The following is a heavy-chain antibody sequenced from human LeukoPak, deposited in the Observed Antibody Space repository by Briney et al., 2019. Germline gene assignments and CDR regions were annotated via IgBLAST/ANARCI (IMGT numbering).Heavy chain of an antibody. V-gene: IGHV1-18*01. CDR3: ARVLMTTVKGGFDP. J-gene: IGHJ5*02. CDR1: GGTFTSYG. D-gene: IGHD4-17*01. Sequence: ASVKVSCKASGGTFTSYGISWVRQAPGQGLEWMGWISAYNGNTNYAQKLQGRVTMTTDTSTSTAYMEQRSLRSDDTAVYYCARVLMTTVKGGFDPWGQGTLVTVSS. CDR2: ISAYNGNT.